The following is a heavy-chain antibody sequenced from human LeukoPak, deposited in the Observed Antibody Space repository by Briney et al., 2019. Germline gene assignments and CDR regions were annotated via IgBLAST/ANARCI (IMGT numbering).Heavy chain of an antibody. CDR1: GGSFGGYY. CDR2: VDHSGST. Sequence: PSETLSLTCAVYGGSFGGYYWSWIRQPPGKGLEWIGEVDHSGSTNYKSSLRSRVAISMDTSKNQLSLTLNSVTAADTAVYYCARSFHYDILPLHWGQGTLVTVSS. J-gene: IGHJ4*02. D-gene: IGHD3-9*01. CDR3: ARSFHYDILPLH. V-gene: IGHV4-34*01.